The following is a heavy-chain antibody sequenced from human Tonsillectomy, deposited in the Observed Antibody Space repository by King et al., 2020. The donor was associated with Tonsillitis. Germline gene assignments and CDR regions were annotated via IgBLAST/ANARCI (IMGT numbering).Heavy chain of an antibody. J-gene: IGHJ4*02. D-gene: IGHD3/OR15-3a*01. CDR2: IYSGGSST. CDR3: AKDLRTGTSDY. V-gene: IGHV3-23*03. Sequence: VQLVESGGGLVQPGGSLRLSCAASGFTFSSYAMSWVRQAPGEGLEWVSVIYSGGSSTYYADSAKGRFTISREDSKNTLYLQMNSLRAEDTALYYCAKDLRTGTSDYWGQGTLVIVSS. CDR1: GFTFSSYA.